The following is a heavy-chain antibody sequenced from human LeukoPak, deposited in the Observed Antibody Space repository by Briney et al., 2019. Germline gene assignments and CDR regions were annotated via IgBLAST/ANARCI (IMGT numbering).Heavy chain of an antibody. J-gene: IGHJ4*02. CDR2: LKEDVSAR. D-gene: IGHD3-10*01. CDR3: ARGPTYGSRSDFLEY. V-gene: IGHV3-7*01. CDR1: GFSISSHW. Sequence: PGGSLRLSCVVSGFSISSHWLSWVRQAPGKGLEWVASLKEDVSARNLVDSVKGRFTISTDNAKNSLYLQMNSLRVEDTAVYYCARGPTYGSRSDFLEYWGLGNLVTVSS.